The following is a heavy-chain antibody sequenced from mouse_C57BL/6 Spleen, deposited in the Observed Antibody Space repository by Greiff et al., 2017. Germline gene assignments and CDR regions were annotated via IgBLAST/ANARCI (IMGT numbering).Heavy chain of an antibody. J-gene: IGHJ4*01. Sequence: EVKLQESGGGLVKPGGSLKLSCAASGFTFSDYGMHWVRQAPEKGLEWVAYISSGSSTIYYADTVKGRFTISRDNAKNTLFLQMTSLRSEDTAMYYCARAYYDAMDYWGQGTSVTVSS. V-gene: IGHV5-17*01. CDR3: ARAYYDAMDY. CDR2: ISSGSSTI. CDR1: GFTFSDYG. D-gene: IGHD2-10*01.